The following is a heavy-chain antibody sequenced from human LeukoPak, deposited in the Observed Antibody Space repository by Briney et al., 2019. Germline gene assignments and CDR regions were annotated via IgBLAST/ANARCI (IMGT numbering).Heavy chain of an antibody. CDR3: ARHGYSSSSLSNWFDP. J-gene: IGHJ5*02. D-gene: IGHD6-6*01. CDR2: IYPGDSDT. V-gene: IGHV5-51*01. Sequence: GASLKISCKGSGYSRTSYWLGWESQMPGKGLEWMGNIYPGDSDTSDRPSFQGHLTISADKSLSTAYLQWSSLEASDTAMYYWARHGYSSSSLSNWFDPWGRGTLVTVSS. CDR1: GYSRTSYW.